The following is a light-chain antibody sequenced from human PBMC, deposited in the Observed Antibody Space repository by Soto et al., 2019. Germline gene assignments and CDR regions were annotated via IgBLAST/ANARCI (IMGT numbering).Light chain of an antibody. CDR1: QSVSYY. J-gene: IGKJ4*01. CDR3: QQCQPYGDSPPLD. V-gene: IGKV3-20*01. Sequence: EIVLTQSPGTLSLSPGETATLSCRASQSVSYYLAWYQQKPGQAPRLLLYDASSRATGVPDRFSGSGSGTDFTLTISRLEPDDFAVYYCQQCQPYGDSPPLDFGVGTKVESK. CDR2: DAS.